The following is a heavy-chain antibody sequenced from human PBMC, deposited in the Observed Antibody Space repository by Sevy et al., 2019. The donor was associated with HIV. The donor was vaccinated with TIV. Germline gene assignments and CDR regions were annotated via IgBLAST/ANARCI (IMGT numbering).Heavy chain of an antibody. J-gene: IGHJ6*02. D-gene: IGHD2-15*01. CDR1: GFTFSSYN. CDR3: ARVVAYCSGGSCFPGYYYGMDV. CDR2: IGSSSNYI. V-gene: IGHV3-21*01. Sequence: GGSLRLSCAASGFTFSSYNMNWVRQAPGKGLEWVSSIGSSSNYIYYADSMKGRFTISRDNAMNSLYLQMNSLRAEDTAVYYCARVVAYCSGGSCFPGYYYGMDVWGQGTTVTVSS.